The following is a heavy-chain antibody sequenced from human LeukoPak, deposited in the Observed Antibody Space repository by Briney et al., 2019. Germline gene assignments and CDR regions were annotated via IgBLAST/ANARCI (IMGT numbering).Heavy chain of an antibody. V-gene: IGHV3-48*01. CDR2: IGIDSGNT. CDR3: ARDHNYAFDN. CDR1: GFPFIEFS. D-gene: IGHD1-1*01. J-gene: IGHJ4*02. Sequence: GGSLRLSCTASGFPFIEFSMNWVRQAPGKGLEWISYIGIDSGNTKYADSVRGRFTISTDKAKNSLYLQMNSLRVEDTAVYYCARDHNYAFDNWGQGTLVSVAS.